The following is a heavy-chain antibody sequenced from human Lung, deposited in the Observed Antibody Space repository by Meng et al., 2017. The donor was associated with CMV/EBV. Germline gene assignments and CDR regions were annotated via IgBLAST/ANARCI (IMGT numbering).Heavy chain of an antibody. CDR3: AGFNAIFNDSSGHYYDH. CDR1: YTFTGNY. V-gene: IGHV1-2*02. J-gene: IGHJ4*02. CDR2: INASSSAS. Sequence: YTFTGNYWDWLRQAQGQGLESVGWINASSSASNYAQKFQGRVTMTKYTSITTAYMELSRLGSDDTALYYSAGFNAIFNDSSGHYYDHWGQGTLVTVSS. D-gene: IGHD3-22*01.